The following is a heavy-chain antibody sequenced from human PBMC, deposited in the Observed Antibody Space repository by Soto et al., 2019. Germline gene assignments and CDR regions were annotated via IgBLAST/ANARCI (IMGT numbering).Heavy chain of an antibody. CDR1: GFTFSSYW. J-gene: IGHJ4*02. D-gene: IGHD3-3*01. V-gene: IGHV3-7*05. CDR3: ASAVLRFLERLLPEVDY. Sequence: EVQLVESGGGLVQPGGSLRLSCAASGFTFSSYWMSWVRQAPGKGLEWVANIKQDGSEKYYVDSVKGRFTISRDNAKNSLYLQMNSLRAEDTAVYYCASAVLRFLERLLPEVDYWGQGTLVTVSS. CDR2: IKQDGSEK.